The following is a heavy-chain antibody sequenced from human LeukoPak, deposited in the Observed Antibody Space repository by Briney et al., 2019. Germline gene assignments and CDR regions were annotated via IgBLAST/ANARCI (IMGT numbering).Heavy chain of an antibody. CDR2: IYYSGSS. CDR3: ARPRQEGGRNYHYVEY. CDR1: GGSISSTNYY. Sequence: PSETLSLTCTVSGGSISSTNYYWDWIRQPPGKGLEWIGTIYYSGSSACTPSLKSRVTISVDTSKNQFSLKLNSVTAADTAVYYCARPRQEGGRNYHYVEYWGQGTLVTVSS. D-gene: IGHD2-15*01. J-gene: IGHJ4*02. V-gene: IGHV4-39*01.